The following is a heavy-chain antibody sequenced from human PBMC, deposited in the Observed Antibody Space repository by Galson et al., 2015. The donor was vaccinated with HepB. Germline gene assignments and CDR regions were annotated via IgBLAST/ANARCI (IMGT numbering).Heavy chain of an antibody. CDR3: ARERMDIVVVVAATYYFDY. J-gene: IGHJ4*02. CDR2: TYYRSKWYN. D-gene: IGHD2-15*01. CDR1: GDSVSSNSAA. Sequence: CAISGDSVSSNSAAWNWIRQSPSRGLEWLGRTYYRSKWYNDYAVSVKSRITINPDTSKNQFSLQLNSVTPEDTAVYYCARERMDIVVVVAATYYFDYWGQGTLVTVSS. V-gene: IGHV6-1*01.